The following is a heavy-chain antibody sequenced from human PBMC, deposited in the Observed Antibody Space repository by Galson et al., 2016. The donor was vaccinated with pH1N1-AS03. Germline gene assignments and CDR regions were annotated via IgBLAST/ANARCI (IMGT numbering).Heavy chain of an antibody. V-gene: IGHV2-5*02. CDR1: GFSLTTSAVG. Sequence: PALVKPTQTLTLTCTFSGFSLTTSAVGVVWIRQPPGKALEWLALIYWDDDKRYNSSLKSRLTITKDTSKNQVVLTMTNIDPVDTATYYCARTAGWLPDFWGQGTLVTVS. J-gene: IGHJ4*02. CDR2: IYWDDDK. CDR3: ARTAGWLPDF. D-gene: IGHD3-9*01.